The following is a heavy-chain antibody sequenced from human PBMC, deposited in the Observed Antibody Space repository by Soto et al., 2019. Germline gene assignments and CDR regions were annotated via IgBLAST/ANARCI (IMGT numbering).Heavy chain of an antibody. CDR1: GYTFTSYG. CDR2: ISAYNGNT. Sequence: ASVKVSCKASGYTFTSYGISWVRQAPGQGLEWMGWISAYNGNTNYAQKLQGRVTMTTDTSTSTAYMELRSLRSDDTAVYYCARVYVWVSYRYKQNFDYWGQGTLVTVSS. D-gene: IGHD3-16*02. J-gene: IGHJ4*02. V-gene: IGHV1-18*04. CDR3: ARVYVWVSYRYKQNFDY.